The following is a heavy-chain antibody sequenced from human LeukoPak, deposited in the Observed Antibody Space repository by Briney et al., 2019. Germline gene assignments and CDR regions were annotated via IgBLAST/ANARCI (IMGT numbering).Heavy chain of an antibody. CDR1: GFTFSSYP. Sequence: GGSLRLSCAASGFTFSSYPMSWVRQAPGKGLEWVSAISGSGGDTYYADSVKGRFTISRDNSKNTLDLQMNSLRAEDTDLYVCETSRGWDPKSFDYWGQGTLVTVSS. CDR2: ISGSGGDT. V-gene: IGHV3-23*01. CDR3: ETSRGWDPKSFDY. D-gene: IGHD6-19*01. J-gene: IGHJ4*02.